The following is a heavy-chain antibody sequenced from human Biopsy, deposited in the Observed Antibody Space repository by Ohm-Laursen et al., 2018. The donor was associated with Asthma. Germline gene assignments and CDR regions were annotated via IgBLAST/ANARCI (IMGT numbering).Heavy chain of an antibody. CDR2: IMTVFGTT. D-gene: IGHD6-19*01. J-gene: IGHJ6*02. CDR3: ARCQVGYSSGWSLLLKKIYYSGMDV. V-gene: IGHV1-69*13. CDR1: GGTFSNFA. Sequence: SVKVSCKAPGGTFSNFAISWVRQAPGQGLEWLGGIMTVFGTTNYAQKFQGRVIITADESTSTAYMEVTSLRSEGTAIYYCARCQVGYSSGWSLLLKKIYYSGMDVWGQGTAVTVSS.